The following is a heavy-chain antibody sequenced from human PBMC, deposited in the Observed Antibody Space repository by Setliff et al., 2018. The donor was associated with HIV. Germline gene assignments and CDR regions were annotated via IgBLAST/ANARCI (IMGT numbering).Heavy chain of an antibody. Sequence: PSETLSLTCAVSGYSISSGYYWGWIRQPPGKGLEWLGSIYHSGNTYYNSSLNSRVTILGDTSNIQFFLQLTSVTAADTTISYCWRHVGTGMALYYFVYWGQGTLVTVSS. CDR3: WRHVGTGMALYYFVY. J-gene: IGHJ4*02. CDR2: IYHSGNT. V-gene: IGHV4-38-2*01. D-gene: IGHD5-18*01. CDR1: GYSISSGYY.